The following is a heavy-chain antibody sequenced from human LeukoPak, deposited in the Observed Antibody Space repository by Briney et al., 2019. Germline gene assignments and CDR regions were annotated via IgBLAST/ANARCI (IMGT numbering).Heavy chain of an antibody. D-gene: IGHD3-10*01. CDR1: GYTFTSYG. V-gene: IGHV1-18*01. Sequence: ASVKLSCKASGYTFTSYGISWVRQAPGQGLEWMGWISAYNGNTNYAQKLQGRFTMTTDKSTNTAYMEMKSLRSDATAVYHCARDRPMWFGELLASLGKPHYYYYYTAGWGKGTTVTVSS. CDR3: ARDRPMWFGELLASLGKPHYYYYYTAG. J-gene: IGHJ6*03. CDR2: ISAYNGNT.